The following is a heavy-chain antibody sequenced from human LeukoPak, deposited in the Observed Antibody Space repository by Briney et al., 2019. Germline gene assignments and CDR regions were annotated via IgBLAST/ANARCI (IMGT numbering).Heavy chain of an antibody. CDR2: ISYDGSNK. D-gene: IGHD3-3*01. J-gene: IGHJ4*02. Sequence: GGSLRLSCAASGFTFSSYGMHWVRQAPGKGLEWVAVISYDGSNKYYADSVKGRFTISRDNSKNTLYLQMNSLRAEDTAVYYCAKEAQPVLRFLEWLSQNCFDYWGQGTLVTVSS. V-gene: IGHV3-30*18. CDR1: GFTFSSYG. CDR3: AKEAQPVLRFLEWLSQNCFDY.